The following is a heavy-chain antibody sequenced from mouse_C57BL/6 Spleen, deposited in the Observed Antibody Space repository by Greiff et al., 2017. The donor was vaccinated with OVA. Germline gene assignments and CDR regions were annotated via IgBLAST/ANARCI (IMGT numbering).Heavy chain of an antibody. CDR2: IEPNSGGT. D-gene: IGHD2-10*01. Sequence: VQLQQSGAELVKPGASVMLSCKASGYTFTSYWMHWVKQRPGRGLEWIGRIEPNSGGTKYNEKFKSKATLTVDKPSSTAYMQLSSLTSEDSAVYYCARSYYGKNYFDYWGQGTALTVSS. CDR1: GYTFTSYW. CDR3: ARSYYGKNYFDY. J-gene: IGHJ2*01. V-gene: IGHV1-72*01.